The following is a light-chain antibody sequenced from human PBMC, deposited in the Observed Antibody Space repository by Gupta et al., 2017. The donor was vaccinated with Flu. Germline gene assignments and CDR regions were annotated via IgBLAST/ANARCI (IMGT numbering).Light chain of an antibody. J-gene: IGLJ1*01. CDR2: ENY. V-gene: IGLV1-51*02. CDR1: GKNY. Sequence: GKNYVSCYQHLPGTVPKLLIYENYKRPSEIPDRFSGSKSGTSATLAISGVQAGDEADYYCGAWDSSMSPLYVFGSGTKVSVL. CDR3: GAWDSSMSPLYV.